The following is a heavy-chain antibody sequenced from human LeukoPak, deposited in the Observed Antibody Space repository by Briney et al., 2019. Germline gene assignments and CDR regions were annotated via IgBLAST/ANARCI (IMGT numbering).Heavy chain of an antibody. Sequence: PGGSLRLSCAASGFTFSSYAMHWVRQAPGKGLEYVSAISSNGGSTYYANPVKGRFTISRDNSKNTLYLQMGSLRAEDMAVYYCARLGSGELDIDYWGQGTLVTVSS. D-gene: IGHD1-26*01. V-gene: IGHV3-64*01. CDR3: ARLGSGELDIDY. CDR1: GFTFSSYA. CDR2: ISSNGGST. J-gene: IGHJ4*02.